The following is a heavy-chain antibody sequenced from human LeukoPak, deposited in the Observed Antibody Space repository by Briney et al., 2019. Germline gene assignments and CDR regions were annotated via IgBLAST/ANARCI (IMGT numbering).Heavy chain of an antibody. V-gene: IGHV3-23*01. CDR2: ISGSGDST. CDR1: GFTFSSYA. CDR3: AKDWALRYFDWLLSFDY. D-gene: IGHD3-9*01. Sequence: GGSLRLSCAASGFTFSSYAMSWVRQAPGKGLEWVSAISGSGDSTYYADSAKGRFTISRDNSKNTLYLQMNSLRAEDTAVYYCAKDWALRYFDWLLSFDYWGQGTLVTVSS. J-gene: IGHJ4*02.